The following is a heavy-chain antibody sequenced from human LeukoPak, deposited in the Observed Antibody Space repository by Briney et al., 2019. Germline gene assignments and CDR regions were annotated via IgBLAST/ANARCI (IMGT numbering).Heavy chain of an antibody. J-gene: IGHJ4*02. CDR3: ARERGYVGDGGGNDY. CDR1: GYTFSTYA. V-gene: IGHV1-18*01. CDR2: ISPYNGNR. Sequence: ASVKVSCKTSGYTFSTYAVSWVRQAPGQGLEWLGWISPYNGNRDFVQKLHGRVILTTDTSTSTAYMELQSLRYDDTAIYYCARERGYVGDGGGNDYWGQGTLVTVSS. D-gene: IGHD5-12*01.